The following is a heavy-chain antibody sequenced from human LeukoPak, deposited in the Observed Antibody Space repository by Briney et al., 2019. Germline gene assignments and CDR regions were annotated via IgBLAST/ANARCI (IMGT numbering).Heavy chain of an antibody. CDR1: GGSISSGGYY. J-gene: IGHJ5*02. CDR2: YYYSGST. CDR3: ARVVGTMVRGVGNWFDP. V-gene: IGHV4-31*03. D-gene: IGHD3-10*01. Sequence: PSETLSLTCTVSGGSISSGGYYWSWIRQHPGKGLEWYGYYYYSGSTYYHPSLKSRVTISVDTSKNQFSLKLSSVTAADTAVYYCARVVGTMVRGVGNWFDPWGQGTLVTVSS.